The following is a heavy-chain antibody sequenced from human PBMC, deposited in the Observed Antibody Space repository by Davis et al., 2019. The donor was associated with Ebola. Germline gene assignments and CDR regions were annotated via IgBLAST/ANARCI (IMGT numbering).Heavy chain of an antibody. V-gene: IGHV3-23*01. CDR3: ADPLSSV. CDR2: ISNLAITT. CDR1: GFNFSHYA. J-gene: IGHJ6*02. Sequence: GESLKISCVGSGFNFSHYAMGWVRQIPGRGLECVFVISNLAITTFYADSVQGRLIISRDNSKSIVSLQMNNLSVDDTAIYYCADPLSSVWGQGTTVTVS.